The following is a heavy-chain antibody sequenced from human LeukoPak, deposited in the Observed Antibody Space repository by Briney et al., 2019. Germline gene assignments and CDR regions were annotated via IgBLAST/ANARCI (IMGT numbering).Heavy chain of an antibody. J-gene: IGHJ4*02. CDR2: ISGSGGST. Sequence: GGSPRLSCAASGFTFSSYAMSWVRQAPGKGLEWVSAISGSGGSTYYADSVKGRFTISRDNSKNTLYLQMNSLRAEDTAVYYCAKFRGYDFVYYFDYWGQGTLVTVSS. CDR3: AKFRGYDFVYYFDY. V-gene: IGHV3-23*01. D-gene: IGHD5-12*01. CDR1: GFTFSSYA.